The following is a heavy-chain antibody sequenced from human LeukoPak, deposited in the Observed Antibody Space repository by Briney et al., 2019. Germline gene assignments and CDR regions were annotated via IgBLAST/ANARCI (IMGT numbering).Heavy chain of an antibody. CDR2: IIPILGIA. D-gene: IGHD3-22*01. CDR1: GGTFSSYA. CDR3: ARDKLMTMIVVVTHDAFDI. Sequence: SVKVSCKASGGTFSSYAISWVRQAPGQGLEWMGRIIPILGIANYAQKFQGRVTITADKSTSTAYMELSSLRSEDTAVYYCARDKLMTMIVVVTHDAFDIWGQGTVVTVSS. J-gene: IGHJ3*02. V-gene: IGHV1-69*04.